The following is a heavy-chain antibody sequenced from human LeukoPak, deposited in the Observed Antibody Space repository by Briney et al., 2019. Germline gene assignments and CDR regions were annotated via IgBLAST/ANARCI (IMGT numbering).Heavy chain of an antibody. V-gene: IGHV3-69-1*01. J-gene: IGHJ4*02. D-gene: IGHD3-9*01. CDR2: IRSTDAI. Sequence: GGSLRLSCATSGFPFSSFSMNWVRRAPGEGLEWISYIRSTDAIYYADSVKGRFTISRDDAQNSVYLQMNSLSADDTAVYYCARDLDWAFDYWGRGTPVTVSS. CDR1: GFPFSSFS. CDR3: ARDLDWAFDY.